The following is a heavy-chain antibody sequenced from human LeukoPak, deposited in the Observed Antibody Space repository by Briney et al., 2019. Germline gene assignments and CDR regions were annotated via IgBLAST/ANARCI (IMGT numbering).Heavy chain of an antibody. D-gene: IGHD2-15*01. J-gene: IGHJ6*02. V-gene: IGHV6-1*01. Sequence: SQTLSLTCAISGDSVSSNSAAWNWIRQSPSRGLEWLGRTYYRSKWYNDYAVSVKSRITINPDTSKNQFSLQLNSVTPEDTAVYYCARDWFGYCSGGSCPTHCYYYGMDVWGQGTTVTVSS. CDR2: TYYRSKWYN. CDR3: ARDWFGYCSGGSCPTHCYYYGMDV. CDR1: GDSVSSNSAA.